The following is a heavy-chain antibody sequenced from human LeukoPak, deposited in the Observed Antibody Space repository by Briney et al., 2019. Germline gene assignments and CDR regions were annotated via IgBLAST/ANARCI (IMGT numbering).Heavy chain of an antibody. J-gene: IGHJ4*02. D-gene: IGHD3-16*01. Sequence: SETLSLTCTVSGGSISGSNYYWGWIRQPPGKGLEWIGSMYHSGSTYYNPSLKSRVTISVDTTKNQFFLKLSSETAADTAVYYCATITFGGVKGSYYFDYWGKGTLVTVSS. CDR3: ATITFGGVKGSYYFDY. CDR2: MYHSGST. V-gene: IGHV4-39*01. CDR1: GGSISGSNYY.